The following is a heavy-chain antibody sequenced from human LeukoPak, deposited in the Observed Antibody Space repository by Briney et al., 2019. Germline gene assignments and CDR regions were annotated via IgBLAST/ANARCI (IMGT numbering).Heavy chain of an antibody. J-gene: IGHJ4*02. V-gene: IGHV3-53*01. Sequence: PGGSLRLSCVASGFTVTGNYMNWVRQAPGKGLEWVSTIYSSGTPYYADSVKGRFIISRDKSKNTLFLQMNSLRADDTAVYFCARAPVVVGPGVFFESWSQGTLVTVSA. CDR3: ARAPVVVGPGVFFES. CDR2: IYSSGTP. CDR1: GFTVTGNY. D-gene: IGHD2-21*01.